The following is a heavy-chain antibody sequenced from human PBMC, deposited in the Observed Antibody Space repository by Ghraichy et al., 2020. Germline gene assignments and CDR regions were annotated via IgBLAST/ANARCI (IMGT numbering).Heavy chain of an antibody. V-gene: IGHV3-30*18. CDR3: AKDHGD. CDR1: GFTFSSYG. CDR2: ISYDGSNK. Sequence: GESLNISCAASGFTFSSYGMHWVRQAPGKGLEWVAVISYDGSNKYYADSVKGRFTISRDNSKNTLYLQMNSLRAEDTAVYYCAKDHGDWGQGTLVTVSS. J-gene: IGHJ4*02.